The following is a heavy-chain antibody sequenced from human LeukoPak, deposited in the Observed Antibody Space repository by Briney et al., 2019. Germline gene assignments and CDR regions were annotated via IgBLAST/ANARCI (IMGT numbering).Heavy chain of an antibody. Sequence: GGSLRLSCAASGFTFSSYSMNWVRQAPGKGLEWVSSISSSSSYIYYADSVKGRFTISRDNAKNSLYLQMNSLRAEDTAVYYCARETTVAGPGYFDYWGQGTLVTVSS. D-gene: IGHD6-19*01. V-gene: IGHV3-21*01. CDR2: ISSSSSYI. CDR3: ARETTVAGPGYFDY. CDR1: GFTFSSYS. J-gene: IGHJ4*02.